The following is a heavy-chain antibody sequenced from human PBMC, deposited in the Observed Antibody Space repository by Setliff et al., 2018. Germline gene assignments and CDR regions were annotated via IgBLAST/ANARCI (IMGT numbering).Heavy chain of an antibody. Sequence: TVSGGSISSDSDYWSWIRQSAGKGLEWIGRIYASGSTEYNPSLGSRVTISVDTSKNQFSLKLSSVTAADTAVYYCARVRRVVIAYYYYMDVWGKGTTVTVSS. CDR2: IYASGST. CDR1: GGSISSDSDY. D-gene: IGHD2-21*01. J-gene: IGHJ6*03. V-gene: IGHV4-61*02. CDR3: ARVRRVVIAYYYYMDV.